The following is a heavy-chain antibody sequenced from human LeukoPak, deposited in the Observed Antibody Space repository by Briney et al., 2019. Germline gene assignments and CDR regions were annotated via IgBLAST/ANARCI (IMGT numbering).Heavy chain of an antibody. D-gene: IGHD1-26*01. V-gene: IGHV1-69*05. CDR3: ARGSSPRATWFDY. Sequence: SVKVSCKASGGTFSSYAISWVRQAPGQGLEWMGGIIPIFGTANYAQKFQGRVTITTDESTSTAYMELSSLRSEDTAVYYCARGSSPRATWFDYWGQGTLVTVSS. CDR2: IIPIFGTA. CDR1: GGTFSSYA. J-gene: IGHJ4*02.